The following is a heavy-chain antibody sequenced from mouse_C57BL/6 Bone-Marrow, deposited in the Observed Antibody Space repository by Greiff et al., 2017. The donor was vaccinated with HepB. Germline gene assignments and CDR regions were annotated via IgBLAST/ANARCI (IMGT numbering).Heavy chain of an antibody. J-gene: IGHJ3*01. Sequence: VQLQQSGAELVRPGASVKLSCTASGFNIKDDYMHWVKQRPEQGLEWIGWIDPENGDTEYASKFQGKATITAATSSNTAYLQLSSLTSEDTAVYYCTSDGYYPAWFAYWGQGTLVTVSA. CDR2: IDPENGDT. V-gene: IGHV14-4*01. CDR3: TSDGYYPAWFAY. CDR1: GFNIKDDY. D-gene: IGHD2-3*01.